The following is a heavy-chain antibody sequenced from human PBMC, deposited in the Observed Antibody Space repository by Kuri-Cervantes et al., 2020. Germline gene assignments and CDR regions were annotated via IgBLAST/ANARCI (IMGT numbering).Heavy chain of an antibody. CDR1: GYTFTGFY. V-gene: IGHV1-24*01. Sequence: ASVKVSCKASGYTFTGFYIHWVRQAPGKGLEWMGGFDPEDGETIYAQKFQGRVTMTEDTSTDTAYMELSSLRSEDTAVYYCARVVRGVLHWYWYMDVWGKGTTVTVSS. CDR3: ARVVRGVLHWYWYMDV. J-gene: IGHJ6*03. CDR2: FDPEDGET. D-gene: IGHD3-10*02.